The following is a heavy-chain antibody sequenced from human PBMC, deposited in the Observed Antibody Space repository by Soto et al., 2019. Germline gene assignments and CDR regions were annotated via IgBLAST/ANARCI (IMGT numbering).Heavy chain of an antibody. CDR1: WFSLSTSGLG. V-gene: IGHV2-5*01. J-gene: IGHJ4*02. CDR3: AHRPSGWYLFDY. Sequence: SGPTGEPTQTLTLTCTFSWFSLSTSGLGVGWIRQPPGKALEWLALIYWNDYKRYSPSLNARLTITKDTSKNQVVLTMTNMDPVDTATYYCAHRPSGWYLFDYWGQGTLVTVSS. CDR2: IYWNDYK. D-gene: IGHD6-19*01.